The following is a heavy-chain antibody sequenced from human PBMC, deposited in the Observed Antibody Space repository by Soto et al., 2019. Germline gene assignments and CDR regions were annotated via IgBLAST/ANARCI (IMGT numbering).Heavy chain of an antibody. CDR2: ISENVGNK. CDR1: GFTFTSFA. V-gene: IGHV3-30*09. J-gene: IGHJ4*02. CDR3: ARRLTKTVSALGY. D-gene: IGHD2-8*01. Sequence: QVQLVESGGGVVQTGASLRLSCSASGFTFTSFAIHWVRQAPGKGLEWVAVISENVGNKYSAESVRGRFVISRDNSKNTVELEMNSLRPEDTAIYFCARRLTKTVSALGYWGQGTLVTVSS.